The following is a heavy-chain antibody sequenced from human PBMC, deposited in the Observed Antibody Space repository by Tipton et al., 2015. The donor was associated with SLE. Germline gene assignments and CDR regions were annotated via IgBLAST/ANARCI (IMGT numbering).Heavy chain of an antibody. Sequence: QVQLVQSGAEVRKPGSSVRVSCKASGDTFNNYDISWVRQTPGQGLEWMGGIISGFDTTNYAQKFQGRVTITVDESTTTAYMELSSLTSDDTAVYYCARGNYGWDYFDPWGQGTLVTVSS. CDR3: ARGNYGWDYFDP. V-gene: IGHV1-69*01. J-gene: IGHJ5*02. CDR2: IISGFDTT. D-gene: IGHD1-7*01. CDR1: GDTFNNYD.